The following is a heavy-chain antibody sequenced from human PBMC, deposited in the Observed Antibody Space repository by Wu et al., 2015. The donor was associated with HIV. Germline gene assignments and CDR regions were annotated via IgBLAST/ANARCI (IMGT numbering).Heavy chain of an antibody. CDR1: GGTFSSYG. V-gene: IGHV1-69*13. CDR2: IIPIFDTA. D-gene: IGHD4-17*01. Sequence: QVQLVQSGAEVKKPGSSVRVSCKASGGTFSSYGFSWVRQAPGQGLEWMGGIIPIFDTAKYAQKFQDRVTITADESTNTAYMELSSLRPEDTAVYYCAREGMTTVTTVAFDIWAKGQWSPSLQ. J-gene: IGHJ3*02. CDR3: AREGMTTVTTVAFDI.